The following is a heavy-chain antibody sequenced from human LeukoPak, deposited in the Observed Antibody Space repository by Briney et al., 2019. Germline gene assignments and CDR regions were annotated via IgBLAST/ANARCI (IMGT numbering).Heavy chain of an antibody. V-gene: IGHV1-2*02. D-gene: IGHD3-22*01. CDR1: GYTFTGYY. CDR3: ARDYYDSSGYYYLLLYYFDY. J-gene: IGHJ4*02. CDR2: INPNIVGT. Sequence: GASVRVSCKASGYTFTGYYMHWVRQAPGQGLEGRGWINPNIVGTNYAQKFQGRVTMTRDTSISTAYMELSRLRSDDTAVYYCARDYYDSSGYYYLLLYYFDYWGQGTLVTVSS.